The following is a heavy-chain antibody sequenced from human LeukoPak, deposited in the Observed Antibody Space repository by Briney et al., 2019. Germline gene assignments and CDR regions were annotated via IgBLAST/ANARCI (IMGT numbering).Heavy chain of an antibody. V-gene: IGHV1-18*01. D-gene: IGHD6-13*01. CDR1: GYTFTSYG. CDR3: ARDTASSSWYEEGIVVVYFDY. J-gene: IGHJ4*02. Sequence: ASVKVSCKASGYTFTSYGISWVRQAPGQGLEWMGWISAYNGNTNYAQKLQSRVTMTTDTSTSTAYMELRSLRSDDTAVYYCARDTASSSWYEEGIVVVYFDYWGQGTLVTVSS. CDR2: ISAYNGNT.